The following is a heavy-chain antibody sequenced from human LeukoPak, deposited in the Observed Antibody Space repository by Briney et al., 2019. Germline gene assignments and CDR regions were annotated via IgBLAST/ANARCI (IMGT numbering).Heavy chain of an antibody. V-gene: IGHV4-59*08. D-gene: IGHD3-3*01. J-gene: IGHJ4*02. Sequence: SETLSLTCTVSGGSISSYYWSWIRQPPGKGLEWIGYIYYSGISNYNPSLKSRVTISVDTSKNQFSLKLSSVTAADTAVYYCARHSFGYYFDYWGQGTLVTVSS. CDR2: IYYSGIS. CDR1: GGSISSYY. CDR3: ARHSFGYYFDY.